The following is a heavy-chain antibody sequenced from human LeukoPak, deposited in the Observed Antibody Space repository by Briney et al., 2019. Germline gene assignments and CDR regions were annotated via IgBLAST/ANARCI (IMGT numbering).Heavy chain of an antibody. CDR2: ISNSDGNT. CDR3: ARDRYSGSYPLDY. V-gene: IGHV3-23*01. Sequence: QPGGSLRLSCAASGFTFSSYAMSWVRQAPGKGLEWVSTISNSDGNTYYADSVKGRFTISRDNSKNTLYLQMNSLRAEDTAVYYCARDRYSGSYPLDYWGQGTLVTVSS. D-gene: IGHD1-26*01. J-gene: IGHJ4*02. CDR1: GFTFSSYA.